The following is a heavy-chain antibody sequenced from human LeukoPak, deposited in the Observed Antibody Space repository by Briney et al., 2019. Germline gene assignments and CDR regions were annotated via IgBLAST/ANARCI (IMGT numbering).Heavy chain of an antibody. Sequence: GGSLRLSCAASGFTFSDYYMSWIRQAPGKGLECVSYISSSGSTIYYADSVKGRFTISRDNAKNSLYLQMISLRAEDTAVYYCARALYYYGSGSYVDVWGQGTTVTVSS. D-gene: IGHD3-10*01. J-gene: IGHJ6*02. CDR2: ISSSGSTI. CDR3: ARALYYYGSGSYVDV. CDR1: GFTFSDYY. V-gene: IGHV3-11*01.